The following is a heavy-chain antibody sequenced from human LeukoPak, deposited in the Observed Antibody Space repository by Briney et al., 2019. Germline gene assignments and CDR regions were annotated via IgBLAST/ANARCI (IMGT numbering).Heavy chain of an antibody. J-gene: IGHJ4*02. V-gene: IGHV5-51*01. Sequence: GESLQISCKGSGSIFTNYWIGWVRQLPGKGLKWMGIIYPGDSDARYSPSFQGQVTISADKSISTAYLQWSSLKASDTAMYYCARPSYSSSWLPFDYWGQGTLVTVSS. CDR1: GSIFTNYW. D-gene: IGHD6-13*01. CDR3: ARPSYSSSWLPFDY. CDR2: IYPGDSDA.